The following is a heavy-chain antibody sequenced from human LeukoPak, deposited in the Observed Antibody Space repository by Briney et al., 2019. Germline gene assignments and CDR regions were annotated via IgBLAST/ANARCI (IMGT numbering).Heavy chain of an antibody. Sequence: GASVKVSCKASGYTFTDYSMDWVRQAPGQGLEWMGWISPTSGDTNYAQKFQGWVAMTRDTSISTAYMELSRLTSDDTAVYYCVTEGYWGQGTLVTVSS. CDR2: ISPTSGDT. J-gene: IGHJ4*02. CDR3: VTEGY. V-gene: IGHV1-2*04. CDR1: GYTFTDYS.